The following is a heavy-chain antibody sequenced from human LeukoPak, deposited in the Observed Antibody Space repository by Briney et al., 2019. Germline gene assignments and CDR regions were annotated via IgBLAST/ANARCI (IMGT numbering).Heavy chain of an antibody. CDR3: ARDRSNYGGLLLYTNYYYMDV. J-gene: IGHJ6*03. CDR2: IYYSGST. Sequence: PSETLSLTCTVSGGSISSYYWSWIRQPPGKGLEWIGYIYYSGSTNYNPSLKSRVTISVDTSKNQFSLKLRSVTAADTAVYYCARDRSNYGGLLLYTNYYYMDVWGKGTTVTVSS. CDR1: GGSISSYY. D-gene: IGHD4-11*01. V-gene: IGHV4-59*01.